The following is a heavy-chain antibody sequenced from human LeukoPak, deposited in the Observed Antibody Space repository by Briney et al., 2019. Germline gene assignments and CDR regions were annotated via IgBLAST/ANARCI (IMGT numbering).Heavy chain of an antibody. D-gene: IGHD5-12*01. Sequence: PSETLSLTCAVYGGSFSGYYWSWIRQPPGKGLEWIGEINHSGSTNYNPSLKSRVTISVDTSKNQFSLKLSSVTAADTAVYYCARRRGPAPPSYWGQGTLVTVSS. CDR2: INHSGST. V-gene: IGHV4-34*01. J-gene: IGHJ4*02. CDR3: ARRRGPAPPSY. CDR1: GGSFSGYY.